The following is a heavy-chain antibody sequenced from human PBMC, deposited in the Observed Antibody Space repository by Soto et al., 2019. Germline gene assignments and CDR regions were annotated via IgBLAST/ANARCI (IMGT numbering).Heavy chain of an antibody. CDR3: ASDEAAGLNDL. CDR1: GYTFTSYG. CDR2: ISAYNGNT. Sequence: ASVKVSCKASGYTFTSYGISWVRQAPGQGLEWMGWISAYNGNTKYAQKFQGRVTMTTDTSTSTAYMEVRSLRSDDTAVYYCASDEAAGLNDLWGQGNLVTVAS. J-gene: IGHJ4*02. V-gene: IGHV1-18*01. D-gene: IGHD6-13*01.